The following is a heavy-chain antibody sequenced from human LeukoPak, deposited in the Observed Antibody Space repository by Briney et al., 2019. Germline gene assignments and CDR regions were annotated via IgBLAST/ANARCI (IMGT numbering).Heavy chain of an antibody. V-gene: IGHV1-2*02. J-gene: IGHJ4*02. CDR2: VDPNSGGT. CDR1: GYIFTGHY. Sequence: ASVKVSCKASGYIFTGHYIYWVRQAPGQGLEWMGWVDPNSGGTNYAQKFQGRVTMSWDTSISTAYMELSRLRSDDTAVYYCARDSIFGAGIYWGQGTLVTVSS. D-gene: IGHD3-3*01. CDR3: ARDSIFGAGIY.